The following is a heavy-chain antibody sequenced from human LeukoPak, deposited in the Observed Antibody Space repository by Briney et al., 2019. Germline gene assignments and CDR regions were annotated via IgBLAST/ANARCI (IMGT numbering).Heavy chain of an antibody. CDR1: GFTFSSYG. CDR3: AKDLSGWGYYFDY. CDR2: IRYDGSNK. V-gene: IGHV3-30*02. D-gene: IGHD3-10*01. J-gene: IGHJ4*02. Sequence: PGGSLRLSCAASGFTFSSYGMHWVRQAPGKGLEWVAFIRYDGSNKYYADSVKGRFTISRDNSKNTLYLQMNSLRAEDTAVYYYAKDLSGWGYYFDYWGQGTLVTVSS.